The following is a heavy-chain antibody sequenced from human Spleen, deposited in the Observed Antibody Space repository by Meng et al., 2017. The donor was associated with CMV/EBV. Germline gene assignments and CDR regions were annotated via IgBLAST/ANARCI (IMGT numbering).Heavy chain of an antibody. D-gene: IGHD3-3*01. V-gene: IGHV3-23*03. CDR3: AKGLGVVTFDY. J-gene: IGHJ4*02. CDR1: GFTLSSYD. Sequence: GESLKISCAASGFTLSSYDMNWVRQAPGKGLEWVSVIYSGGSSTYYADSVKGRFTISRDNSKNTLYLQMNSLRAEDTAVYYCAKGLGVVTFDYWGQGTLVTVSS. CDR2: IYSGGSST.